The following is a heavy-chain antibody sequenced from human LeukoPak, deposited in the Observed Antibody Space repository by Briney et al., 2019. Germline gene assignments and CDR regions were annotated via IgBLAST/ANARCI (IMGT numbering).Heavy chain of an antibody. V-gene: IGHV4-59*11. J-gene: IGHJ3*02. Sequence: SETLSLTCTVSGGSIGSHYWSWIRQPPGSGLEWIGYVYYSGTTNYNPSLKSRVTISVDTSKNQFSQKLSSVTAADTAVYYCARDYYDSRGEAFDIWGLGTMVTVSS. CDR1: GGSIGSHY. CDR3: ARDYYDSRGEAFDI. D-gene: IGHD3-22*01. CDR2: VYYSGTT.